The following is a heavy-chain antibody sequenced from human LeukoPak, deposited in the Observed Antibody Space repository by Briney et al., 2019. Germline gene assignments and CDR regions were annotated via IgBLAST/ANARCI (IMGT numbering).Heavy chain of an antibody. CDR3: AIYWYSGKTFDY. V-gene: IGHV4-31*03. CDR1: GGSISSGGYS. Sequence: SETLSLTCSVSGGSISSGGYSSSWIRQHPGKGLEWIGYIYYSGSTYYNPSLKHRDTISVDTSKNQFSLKLSSVTAPDTPVYYWAIYWYSGKTFDYWGQGNLVTVSS. D-gene: IGHD1-26*01. CDR2: IYYSGST. J-gene: IGHJ4*02.